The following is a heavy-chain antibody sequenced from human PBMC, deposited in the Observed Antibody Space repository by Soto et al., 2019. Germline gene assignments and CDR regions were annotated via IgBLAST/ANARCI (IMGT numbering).Heavy chain of an antibody. Sequence: QVQLVQSGAEVKKPGASVKVSCKASGYTFTSYGISWVRQAPGQGLEWMGWISAYNGNTNYAQKLQGRVTITTDTSRGKAYRGLRGLRSDETAVYYCARDWFGVDYWGQGTLVTVPS. CDR1: GYTFTSYG. CDR3: ARDWFGVDY. CDR2: ISAYNGNT. V-gene: IGHV1-18*01. J-gene: IGHJ4*02. D-gene: IGHD3-16*01.